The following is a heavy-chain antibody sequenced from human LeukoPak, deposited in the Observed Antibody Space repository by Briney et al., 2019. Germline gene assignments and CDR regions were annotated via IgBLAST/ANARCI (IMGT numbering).Heavy chain of an antibody. CDR3: APYCSGGSCYIQN. CDR2: INHSGST. CDR1: GGSFSGYY. Sequence: PSETLSLTCAVYGGSFSGYYWSWIRQPPGKGLEWIGEINHSGSTNYNPSLKSRVTISVDTSKNQFSLKLSSVTAADTAVYYCAPYCSGGSCYIQNWGQGTLVTVSS. V-gene: IGHV4-34*01. J-gene: IGHJ4*02. D-gene: IGHD2-15*01.